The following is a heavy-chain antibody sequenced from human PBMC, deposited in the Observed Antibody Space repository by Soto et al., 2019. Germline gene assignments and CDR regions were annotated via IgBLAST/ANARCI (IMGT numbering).Heavy chain of an antibody. CDR2: IIPILGIA. Sequence: GASVKVSCKASGGTFSSYTISWVRQAPGQGLEWMGRIIPILGIANYAQKFQGRVTITADESTSTAYMELSSLRSEDTAVYYCARVLPHTAMVTRGWFDPWGQGTLVTVSS. V-gene: IGHV1-69*02. CDR1: GGTFSSYT. D-gene: IGHD5-18*01. CDR3: ARVLPHTAMVTRGWFDP. J-gene: IGHJ5*02.